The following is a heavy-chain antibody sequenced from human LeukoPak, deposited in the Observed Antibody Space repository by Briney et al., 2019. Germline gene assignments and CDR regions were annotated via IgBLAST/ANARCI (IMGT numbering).Heavy chain of an antibody. CDR2: INPNSGGT. J-gene: IGHJ5*02. D-gene: IGHD3-10*01. V-gene: IGHV1-2*02. CDR1: GYTFTGYY. CDR3: AREHYYGSGLDP. Sequence: ASVKVSCKASGYTFTGYYMHWVRQAPGQGLEWMGWINPNSGGTNYAQKFQGRVTLTRDTSISTAYVELSSLRSDDTAVYYCAREHYYGSGLDPWGQGTLVTVSS.